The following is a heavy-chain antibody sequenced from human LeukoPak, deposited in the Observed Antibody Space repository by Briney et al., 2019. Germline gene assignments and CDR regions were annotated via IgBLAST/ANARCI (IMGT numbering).Heavy chain of an antibody. Sequence: GGSLRLSCAASGFTFSSYWMSWVRQAPGKGLEWVANIKQDGSEKYYVDSAKGRFTISRDDAKNSLYLQMNSLGAEDTAVYYCASYYDGDYWGQGTLVTVSS. CDR3: ASYYDGDY. V-gene: IGHV3-7*05. D-gene: IGHD3-22*01. CDR1: GFTFSSYW. J-gene: IGHJ4*02. CDR2: IKQDGSEK.